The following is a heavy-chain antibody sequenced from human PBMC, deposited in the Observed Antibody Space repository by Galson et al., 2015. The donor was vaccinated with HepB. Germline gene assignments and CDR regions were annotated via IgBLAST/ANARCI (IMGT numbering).Heavy chain of an antibody. CDR3: ARFPHSSSWDGSSYFMDV. Sequence: SVKVSCKASGFSFTNYDITWVRQATGQGPEWLGWMDPNSGNTGYAQKFQGRITMTRSLPINKAYMALRSLRSEDTAVYYCARFPHSSSWDGSSYFMDVWGKGTTVTVSS. CDR1: GFSFTNYD. J-gene: IGHJ6*03. V-gene: IGHV1-8*01. CDR2: MDPNSGNT. D-gene: IGHD6-13*01.